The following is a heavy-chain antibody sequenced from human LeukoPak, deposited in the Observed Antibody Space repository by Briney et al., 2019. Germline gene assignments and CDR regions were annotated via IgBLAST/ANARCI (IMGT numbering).Heavy chain of an antibody. CDR2: IIPIYDSA. D-gene: IGHD1-26*01. Sequence: SVKPSCKASGGAFSSSAVSWLRLAPGQGLEWLGGIIPIYDSADYAQRFPGRVKISTDESTTTLFLELSSLTPEDTAVYYCASAWDGILAYDAFDSWGQGTMIIVSS. J-gene: IGHJ3*01. V-gene: IGHV1-69*05. CDR1: GGAFSSSA. CDR3: ASAWDGILAYDAFDS.